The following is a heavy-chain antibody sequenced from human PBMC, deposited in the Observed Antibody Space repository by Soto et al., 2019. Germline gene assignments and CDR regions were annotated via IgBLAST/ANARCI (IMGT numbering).Heavy chain of an antibody. CDR1: GYTFTSYG. V-gene: IGHV1-18*01. CDR3: ARDGKGYCSSTSCQNWFDP. D-gene: IGHD2-2*01. Sequence: ASVKVSCKASGYTFTSYGISWVRQAPGQGLEWMGWISAYNGNTKYAQKLQGRVTMTTDTSTSTAYMELRSLRSDDTAVYYCARDGKGYCSSTSCQNWFDPWGQGTLVTVSS. J-gene: IGHJ5*02. CDR2: ISAYNGNT.